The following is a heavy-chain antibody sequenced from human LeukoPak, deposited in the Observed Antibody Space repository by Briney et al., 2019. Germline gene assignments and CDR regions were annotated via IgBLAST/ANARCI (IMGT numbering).Heavy chain of an antibody. CDR3: AGQVGARIRYYYTSGLDV. J-gene: IGHJ6*02. Sequence: ETLSLTCTVSGASVSSFYWNWFRQPPGKGREWIGSLFYSGTTNYDPSFKSRVTISLDTSKNEFSLRLKSLTAADTAVYYCAGQVGARIRYYYTSGLDVWGQGTTVAVSS. V-gene: IGHV4-59*02. D-gene: IGHD1-26*01. CDR2: LFYSGTT. CDR1: GASVSSFY.